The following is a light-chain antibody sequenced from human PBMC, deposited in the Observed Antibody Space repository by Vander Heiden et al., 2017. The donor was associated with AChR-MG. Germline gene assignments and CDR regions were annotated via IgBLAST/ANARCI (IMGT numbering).Light chain of an antibody. V-gene: IGKV1-5*01. CDR3: QQYNSYPLT. CDR1: QSISSW. J-gene: IGKJ4*01. Sequence: DIQMTQSHSTLSASVGDRVTITCRASQSISSWLAWYQQKPGKAPKLLIYDASSLESGVPSRFSGSGSGTEFTLTISSLQPDDFATYYCQQYNSYPLTCGGGTKVEIK. CDR2: DAS.